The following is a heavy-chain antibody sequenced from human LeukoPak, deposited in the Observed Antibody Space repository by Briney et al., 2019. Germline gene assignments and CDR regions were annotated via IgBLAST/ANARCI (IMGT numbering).Heavy chain of an antibody. CDR2: ISSSSSTI. V-gene: IGHV3-48*04. Sequence: GGSLRLSCAASGFTFSSYNMNWVRLAQGKGLEWVSYISSSSSTIHYADSVKGRFTISRDNAKNSLYLQMNSLRVEDTAVYYCFGSGSSFDHWGQGSLVTVSS. J-gene: IGHJ4*02. CDR1: GFTFSSYN. CDR3: FGSGSSFDH. D-gene: IGHD1-26*01.